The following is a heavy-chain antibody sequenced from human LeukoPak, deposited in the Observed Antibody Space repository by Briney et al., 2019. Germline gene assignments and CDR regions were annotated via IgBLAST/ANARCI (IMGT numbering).Heavy chain of an antibody. J-gene: IGHJ5*02. Sequence: ASVKVSCKASGYTFTSYYIHWVRQAPGQGLEWMGIINPSGGSTSYAQKFQGRVTMTRDMSTSTDYMELSSLRFDDTAVYYCARDNSVGDTAWWFDPWGQGTLVTVSS. D-gene: IGHD1-26*01. CDR3: ARDNSVGDTAWWFDP. V-gene: IGHV1-46*01. CDR2: INPSGGST. CDR1: GYTFTSYY.